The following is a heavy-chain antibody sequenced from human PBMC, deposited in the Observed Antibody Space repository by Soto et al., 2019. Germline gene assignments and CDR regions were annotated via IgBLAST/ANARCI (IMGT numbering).Heavy chain of an antibody. D-gene: IGHD3-9*01. Sequence: SETLSLTCTVSGGSISSYYWSWIRQPPGKGLEWIGYIYYSGSTNHNPSLKSRVTISVDTSKNQFSLKLSSVTAADTAVYYCARSGVYDILTGYYTGFDYWGQGTLVTVSS. CDR2: IYYSGST. CDR1: GGSISSYY. J-gene: IGHJ4*02. V-gene: IGHV4-59*01. CDR3: ARSGVYDILTGYYTGFDY.